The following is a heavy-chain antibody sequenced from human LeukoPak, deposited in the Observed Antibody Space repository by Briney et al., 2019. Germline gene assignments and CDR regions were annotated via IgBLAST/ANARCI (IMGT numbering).Heavy chain of an antibody. J-gene: IGHJ4*02. CDR1: GFTFSSYE. CDR2: ISSGAATI. CDR3: ARVGALSSSWLLY. D-gene: IGHD6-13*01. V-gene: IGHV3-48*03. Sequence: GGSLRPSCSASGFTFSSYEMNWVRQAPGKGLEWVSSISSGAATIYYTDSVQGRFTISRDNAKNSLFLQMNSLRAEDTAVYYCARVGALSSSWLLYWGQGILVTVSS.